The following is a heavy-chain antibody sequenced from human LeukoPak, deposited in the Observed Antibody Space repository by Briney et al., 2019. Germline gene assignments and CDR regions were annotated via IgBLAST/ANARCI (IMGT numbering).Heavy chain of an antibody. CDR2: INHSGST. D-gene: IGHD6-13*01. CDR1: GGSFSGYY. CDR3: ARGHGSSWYDWFDP. Sequence: SETLSLTCAVYGGSFSGYYWSWIRQPPGKGLEWIGEINHSGSTNYNPSLKSRVTISVDTSKNQFSLKLSSVTAADTAVYYCARGHGSSWYDWFDPWGQGTLVIVSS. V-gene: IGHV4-34*01. J-gene: IGHJ5*02.